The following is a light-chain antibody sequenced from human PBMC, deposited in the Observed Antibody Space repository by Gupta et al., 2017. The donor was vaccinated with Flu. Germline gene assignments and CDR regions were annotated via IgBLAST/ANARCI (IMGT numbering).Light chain of an antibody. V-gene: IGLV2-14*01. CDR3: SSDTGTSTRV. CDR2: EVS. J-gene: IGLJ3*02. Sequence: QSALTQPASVSGSPGQSITISCTGTNTDVGGYDFVSWYQHHPGKAPKLLIYEVSYRPAGVSNRFSGSKSGNTASLTISGLQAEDESYYYCSSDTGTSTRVFGGGTKLTVL. CDR1: NTDVGGYDF.